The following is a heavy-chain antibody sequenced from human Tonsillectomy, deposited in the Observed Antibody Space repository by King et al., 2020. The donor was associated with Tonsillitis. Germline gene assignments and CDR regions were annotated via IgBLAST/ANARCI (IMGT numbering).Heavy chain of an antibody. CDR2: ISWNSGNI. CDR3: AKTWTFGLAVAGPFDY. CDR1: GFTFDDYA. Sequence: VQLVESGGGLVQSGRSLRLSCAASGFTFDDYAMHWVRQAPGKGLEWVSGISWNSGNIGYADSVKGRFTISRDNAKNSLYLQMNSLRAEDTALYYCAKTWTFGLAVAGPFDYWGQGTLVTVSS. J-gene: IGHJ4*02. V-gene: IGHV3-9*01. D-gene: IGHD6-19*01.